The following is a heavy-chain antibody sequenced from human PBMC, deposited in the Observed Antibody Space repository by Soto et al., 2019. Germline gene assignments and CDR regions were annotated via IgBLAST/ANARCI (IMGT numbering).Heavy chain of an antibody. V-gene: IGHV6-1*01. CDR1: GDRVSSNSAA. D-gene: IGHD2-15*01. CDR2: TYYRSKYYN. CDR3: ARADCSGGSCPMDV. Sequence: SPTLSLTCAISGDRVSSNSAAWSWIRQSPSGGLEWLGMTYYRSKYYNDYAVSVKSRITINPDTSKNQFSLQLNSVTPEDTAVYYCARADCSGGSCPMDVWGKGTTVTVSS. J-gene: IGHJ6*03.